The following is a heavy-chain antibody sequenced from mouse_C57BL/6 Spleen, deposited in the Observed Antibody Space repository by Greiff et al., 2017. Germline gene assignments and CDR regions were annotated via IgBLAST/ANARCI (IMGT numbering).Heavy chain of an antibody. Sequence: QVQLQQPGAELVRPGSSVKLSCKASGYTFTSYWMDWVKQRPGQGLEWIGNIYPSDSETHYNQKFKDKATLTVDKSSSTAYMQLSSLTSEDSAVYYCARGAFPDYWGQGTTLTVSS. V-gene: IGHV1-61*01. CDR2: IYPSDSET. J-gene: IGHJ2*01. CDR3: ARGAFPDY. CDR1: GYTFTSYW.